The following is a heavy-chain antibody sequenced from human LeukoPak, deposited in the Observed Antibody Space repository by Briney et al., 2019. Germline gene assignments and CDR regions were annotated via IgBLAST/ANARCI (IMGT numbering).Heavy chain of an antibody. Sequence: GGSLRLSCAASGFTFSSYDIHWVRQATGKGLEWVSGIGTAGEIYYPGSVKGRFTISRENAKDSLYLQMNSLRAGDTAVYYCARAAYSSTWYSRYFDLWGQGTLVTVSS. CDR1: GFTFSSYD. V-gene: IGHV3-13*01. CDR3: ARAAYSSTWYSRYFDL. D-gene: IGHD6-13*01. J-gene: IGHJ2*01. CDR2: IGTAGEI.